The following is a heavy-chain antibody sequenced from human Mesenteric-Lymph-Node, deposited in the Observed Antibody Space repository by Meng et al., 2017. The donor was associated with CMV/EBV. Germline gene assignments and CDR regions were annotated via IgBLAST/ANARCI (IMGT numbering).Heavy chain of an antibody. CDR1: GFTFGDYD. V-gene: IGHV3-49*04. Sequence: GESLKISCTASGFTFGDYDMSWVRQAPGKGVEWVGFIRSKIYGGRAEYAASVKGRFTISRDDSKSIAYLQMNSLQTEDTAVYYCTRGDRMGVWGQGTTVTVSS. CDR3: TRGDRMGV. CDR2: IRSKIYGGRA. J-gene: IGHJ6*02.